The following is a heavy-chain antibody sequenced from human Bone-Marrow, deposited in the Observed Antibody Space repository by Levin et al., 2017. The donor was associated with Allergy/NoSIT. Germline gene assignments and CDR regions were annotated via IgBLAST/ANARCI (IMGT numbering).Heavy chain of an antibody. CDR1: GFTFSGYA. D-gene: IGHD2-8*01. V-gene: IGHV3-21*01. J-gene: IGHJ5*02. CDR2: ISSDSSSM. CDR3: ASGVHCTDVVCYWWFDP. Sequence: GGSLRLSCVASGFTFSGYAMNWVRQAPGKGLEWVSSISSDSSSMYYAASVKGRFTISRDDAKNSVYLHMNSLRPGDTAVYYCASGVHCTDVVCYWWFDPWGQGTLVTVSS.